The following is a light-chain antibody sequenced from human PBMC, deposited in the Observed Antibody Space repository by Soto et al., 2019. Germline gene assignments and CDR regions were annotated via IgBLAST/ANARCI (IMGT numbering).Light chain of an antibody. J-gene: IGLJ1*01. CDR3: QSYDSSLITYV. CDR2: GNT. CDR1: SSNIGAGYD. Sequence: QSVLTQPPSVSGVPGQRVTISCTGSSSNIGAGYDVHWYQRLPGTAPKLLIYGNTNRPSGVPDRFSGSKSDTSASLAITGLQAEDEADYYCQSYDSSLITYVFGTGTKLTVL. V-gene: IGLV1-40*01.